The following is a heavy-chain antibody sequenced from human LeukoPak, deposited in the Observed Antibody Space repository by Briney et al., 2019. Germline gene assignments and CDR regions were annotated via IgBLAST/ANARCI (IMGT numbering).Heavy chain of an antibody. CDR3: ARDPVYCSGGSCYGGYNWFDP. CDR2: ISAYNGNT. J-gene: IGHJ5*02. Sequence: ASVKVSCKASGYTFTSYGISWVRQAPGQGLEWMGWISAYNGNTSYAQKPQGRVTMTTDTSTSTAYMELRSLRSDDTAVYYCARDPVYCSGGSCYGGYNWFDPWGQGTLVTVSS. D-gene: IGHD2-15*01. CDR1: GYTFTSYG. V-gene: IGHV1-18*01.